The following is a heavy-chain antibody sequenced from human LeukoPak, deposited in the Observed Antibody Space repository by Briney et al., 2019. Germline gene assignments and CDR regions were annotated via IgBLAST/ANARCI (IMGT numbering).Heavy chain of an antibody. CDR1: GDSVSNYY. J-gene: IGHJ4*02. D-gene: IGHD5-18*01. CDR2: IYYTGST. V-gene: IGHV4-59*08. CDR3: ARYSYGGYHFDY. Sequence: SETLSLTCSVSGDSVSNYYWSWIRQPPGKGLEWIGYIYYTGSTNYNPSLKSRVTISLDTSKNQFSLKLTSVTAADTAVHYCARYSYGGYHFDYWGRGARVTVSS.